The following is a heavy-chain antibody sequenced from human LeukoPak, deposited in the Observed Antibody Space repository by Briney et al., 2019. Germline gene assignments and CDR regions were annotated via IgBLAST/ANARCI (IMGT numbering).Heavy chain of an antibody. CDR1: GGTFSSYA. V-gene: IGHV1-69*13. CDR3: ARGIVVVAATLYYYYGMDV. Sequence: SVKVPCKASGGTFSSYAISWVRQAPGQGLEWMGGIIPILGTANYAQKFQGRVTITADESTSTAYMELSSLRSEDTAVYYCARGIVVVAATLYYYYGMDVWGKGTTVTVSS. J-gene: IGHJ6*04. D-gene: IGHD2-15*01. CDR2: IIPILGTA.